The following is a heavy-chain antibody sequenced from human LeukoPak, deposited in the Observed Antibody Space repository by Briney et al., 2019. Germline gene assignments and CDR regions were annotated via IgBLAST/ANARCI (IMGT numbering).Heavy chain of an antibody. CDR2: IDPSDSYT. CDR1: GYSFTSYW. D-gene: IGHD6-19*01. J-gene: IGHJ6*02. CDR3: ARRAIAVAGPLVDYGMDV. Sequence: EESLKISCKGSGYSFTSYWISWVRQMPGKGLEWMGRIDPSDSYTNYSPSFQGHVTISADKSISTAYLQWSSLKASDTAMYYCARRAIAVAGPLVDYGMDVWGQGTTVTVSS. V-gene: IGHV5-10-1*01.